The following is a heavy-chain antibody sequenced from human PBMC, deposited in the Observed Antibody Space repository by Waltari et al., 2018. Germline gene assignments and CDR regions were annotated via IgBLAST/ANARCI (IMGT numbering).Heavy chain of an antibody. Sequence: QVQLQESGPGLVKPSETLSLTCTVSGYSIRCGHYWGWSRQPPRKGLEWIGTIYHRGSTYYNPSLKSRVTISIATSKNQFSLKLSSVTAADTAVYYCARDWYGGCGGVCSNFDYWGQGTLVTVSS. CDR2: IYHRGST. J-gene: IGHJ4*02. V-gene: IGHV4-38-2*02. CDR1: GYSIRCGHY. D-gene: IGHD2-21*01. CDR3: ARDWYGGCGGVCSNFDY.